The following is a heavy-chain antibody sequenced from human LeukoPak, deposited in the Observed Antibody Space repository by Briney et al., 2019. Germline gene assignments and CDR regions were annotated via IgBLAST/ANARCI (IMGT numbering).Heavy chain of an antibody. CDR3: AREDYGGNSEYFQH. CDR1: GGSFSGYY. Sequence: SETLSLTCAVYGGSFSGYYWSWIRQPPGKGLEWIGEINHSGSTNYNPSLKSRVTISVDTSKNQFSPKLSSATAADTAVYYCAREDYGGNSEYFQHWGQGTLVTVSS. J-gene: IGHJ1*01. CDR2: INHSGST. V-gene: IGHV4-34*01. D-gene: IGHD4-23*01.